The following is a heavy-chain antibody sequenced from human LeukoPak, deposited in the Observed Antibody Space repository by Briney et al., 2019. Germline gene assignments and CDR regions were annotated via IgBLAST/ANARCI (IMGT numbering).Heavy chain of an antibody. V-gene: IGHV1-46*01. Sequence: ASVKVSCKASGYTLTSYYMHWVRQAPGQGPEWMGVINPSGGRTTSYAQKIQGRVTMTRDTSMSTVNMELSSLRFEDTAVYYCARGTLRYFDFWGQGTLVTVSS. D-gene: IGHD3-9*01. CDR2: INPSGGRT. CDR1: GYTLTSYY. J-gene: IGHJ4*02. CDR3: ARGTLRYFDF.